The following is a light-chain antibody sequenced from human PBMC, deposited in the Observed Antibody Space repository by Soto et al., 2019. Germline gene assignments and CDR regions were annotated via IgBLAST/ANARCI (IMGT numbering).Light chain of an antibody. Sequence: DIRVTQSPPTLSASVGDRVTITCRAGQTITTWMAWYQQKPGRAPNLLIHKASHLESGVPSRFSGSGSGTEFTLTISSLQPGDFATYYCQHYNSYPWTFGQGTKVDIK. CDR3: QHYNSYPWT. CDR2: KAS. V-gene: IGKV1-5*03. J-gene: IGKJ1*01. CDR1: QTITTW.